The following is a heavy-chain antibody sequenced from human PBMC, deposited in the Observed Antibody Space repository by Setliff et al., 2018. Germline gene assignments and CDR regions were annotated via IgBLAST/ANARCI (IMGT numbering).Heavy chain of an antibody. D-gene: IGHD6-19*01. J-gene: IGHJ4*02. CDR3: AKDSLSGWSAVDY. CDR2: ISSSSSTI. V-gene: IGHV3-48*01. Sequence: PGGSLRLSCAASGFTFSNYDINWVRQAPGKGLEWVSYISSSSSTIYYEDSVKGRFTISRDDSKNTLYLQMNSLRPEDTAVYYCAKDSLSGWSAVDYWGQGTLVTVSS. CDR1: GFTFSNYD.